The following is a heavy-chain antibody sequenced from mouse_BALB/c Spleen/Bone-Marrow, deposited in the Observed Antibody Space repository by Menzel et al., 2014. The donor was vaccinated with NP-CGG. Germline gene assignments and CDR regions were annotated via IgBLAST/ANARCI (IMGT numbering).Heavy chain of an antibody. CDR2: IDPANGNT. V-gene: IGHV14-3*02. D-gene: IGHD1-1*01. CDR1: GFNIKDTY. CDR3: ASYYYGSSTFAY. Sequence: VQLQQSGAELVKPGASVKLSCTASGFNIKDTYMHWVKQRPEQGLEWIGRIDPANGNTKYDPKFQGKATITADTSSNTAYLQLSSLTSEDTAVYYCASYYYGSSTFAYWGQGTLVTDSA. J-gene: IGHJ3*01.